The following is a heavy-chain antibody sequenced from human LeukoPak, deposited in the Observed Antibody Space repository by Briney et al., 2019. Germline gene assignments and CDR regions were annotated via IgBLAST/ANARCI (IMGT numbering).Heavy chain of an antibody. CDR2: ISGSGGST. D-gene: IGHD6-13*01. V-gene: IGHV3-23*01. Sequence: GGSLRLSCAASGFTFSSYAMSWVRQAPGKGLEGVSAISGSGGSTYYADSVKGRFTISRDNSKNTLYLQMNRLRAEDTAVYYCAKDPAKYSSSWFTYYYYMDVWGKGTTVTVSS. CDR1: GFTFSSYA. J-gene: IGHJ6*03. CDR3: AKDPAKYSSSWFTYYYYMDV.